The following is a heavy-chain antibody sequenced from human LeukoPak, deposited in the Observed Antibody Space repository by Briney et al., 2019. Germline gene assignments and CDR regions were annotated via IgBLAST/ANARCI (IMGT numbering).Heavy chain of an antibody. Sequence: PGGSLRLSCAASGFTFSSYSMNWVRQAPGKGLEWVSSISSSSSYIYYADSVKGRFTISRDNAKNSLYLQMNSLRAEDTAVYYCARDTTMVRGVIITWGQGTLVTVSS. V-gene: IGHV3-21*04. CDR2: ISSSSSYI. J-gene: IGHJ4*02. CDR1: GFTFSSYS. D-gene: IGHD3-10*01. CDR3: ARDTTMVRGVIIT.